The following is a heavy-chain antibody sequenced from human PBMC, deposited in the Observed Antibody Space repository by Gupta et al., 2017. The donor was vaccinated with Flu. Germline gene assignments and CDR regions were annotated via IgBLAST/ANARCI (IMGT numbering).Heavy chain of an antibody. D-gene: IGHD6-19*01. Sequence: QAPGKGLGWVSTIAGVAGSGVSPYYADSVKGRFTISRDDSKNTLYLQLNSLRVEDTAVYYCAKDLYTSGCLPTCGMDVWGQGTTVTVSS. CDR2: IAGVAGSGVSP. J-gene: IGHJ6*02. CDR3: AKDLYTSGCLPTCGMDV. V-gene: IGHV3-23*01.